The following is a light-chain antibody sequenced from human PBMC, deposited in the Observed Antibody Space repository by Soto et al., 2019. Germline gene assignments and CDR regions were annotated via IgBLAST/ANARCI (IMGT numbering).Light chain of an antibody. CDR3: QQSYSMRT. CDR2: AAS. Sequence: DIQMTQSPSSLSASVGDRVTITCRASQSISNYLNWYQQKPGKAPKLLIYAASSLQSGVPSRFSGSGSGTDFTLTIRSLQPEDFATYYCQQSYSMRTFGQGTMVEMK. V-gene: IGKV1-39*01. CDR1: QSISNY. J-gene: IGKJ1*01.